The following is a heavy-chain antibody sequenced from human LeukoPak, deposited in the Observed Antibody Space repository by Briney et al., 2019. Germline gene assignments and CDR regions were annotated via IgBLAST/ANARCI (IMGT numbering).Heavy chain of an antibody. D-gene: IGHD3-22*01. CDR1: GGSISSYY. CDR2: IYYSGST. Sequence: SETLSLTCTVSGGSISSYYWSWIRQPPGKGLEWIGYIYYSGSTNYNPSLKSRVTISVDTSKNQFSLKLSSVTAADTAVYYCVREVNYYDSSGYQNWFDPWGQGTLVTVSS. V-gene: IGHV4-59*01. J-gene: IGHJ5*02. CDR3: VREVNYYDSSGYQNWFDP.